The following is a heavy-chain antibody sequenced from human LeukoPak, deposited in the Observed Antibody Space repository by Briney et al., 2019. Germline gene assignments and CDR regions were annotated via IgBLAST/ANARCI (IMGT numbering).Heavy chain of an antibody. D-gene: IGHD2-2*01. CDR3: ARGVRYCSSTSCYVDYYYYYYMDV. V-gene: IGHV4-34*01. J-gene: IGHJ6*03. Sequence: PSETLSLTCAVYGGSFSGYYWSWIRQPPGKGLEWIGEINHSGSTNYNPSLKSRVTISVDTSKNQFSLKLSSVTAADTAVYYCARGVRYCSSTSCYVDYYYYYYMDVWGKGTTVTVSS. CDR1: GGSFSGYY. CDR2: INHSGST.